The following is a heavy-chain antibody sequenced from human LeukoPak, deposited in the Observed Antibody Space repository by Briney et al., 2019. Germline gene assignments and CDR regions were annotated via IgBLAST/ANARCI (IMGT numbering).Heavy chain of an antibody. V-gene: IGHV3-21*01. CDR1: GVSFSSYS. CDR3: ARTEYSSGWYDY. D-gene: IGHD6-19*01. CDR2: ISSSSSYI. Sequence: GGSLRLSCAASGVSFSSYSMNWVRQAPGEGLEWVSSISSSSSYIYYADSVKGRFTISRDNAKNSLYLQMNSLRAEDTAVYYCARTEYSSGWYDYWGQGTLVTVSS. J-gene: IGHJ4*02.